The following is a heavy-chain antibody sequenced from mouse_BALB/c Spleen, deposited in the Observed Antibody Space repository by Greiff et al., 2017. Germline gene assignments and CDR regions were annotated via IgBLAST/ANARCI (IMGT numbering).Heavy chain of an antibody. CDR2: ISSGSSTI. J-gene: IGHJ4*01. CDR3: AIYDYDGGAMDY. D-gene: IGHD2-4*01. V-gene: IGHV5-17*02. CDR1: GFTFSSFG. Sequence: EVKLMESGGGLVQPGGSRKLSCAASGFTFSSFGMHWVRQAPEKGLEWVAYISSGSSTIYYADTVKGRFTISRDNPKNTLFLQMTSLRSEDTAMYYCAIYDYDGGAMDYWGQGTSVTVSS.